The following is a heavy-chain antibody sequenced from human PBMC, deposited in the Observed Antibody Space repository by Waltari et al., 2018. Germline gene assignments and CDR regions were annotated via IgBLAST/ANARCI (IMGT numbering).Heavy chain of an antibody. V-gene: IGHV1-46*01. CDR1: GYSFTSYY. D-gene: IGHD3-10*01. Sequence: QVQLVQSGAEVKKPGASVKVSCKASGYSFTSYYIHWVRHAPGQGLQWMGISNPSGGRTSSAQKFQGRITLTSDTSTSTVYMELSSLRSDDTAVYYCARADYGSGTYFNPPYFDYWGQGTLVTVSS. J-gene: IGHJ4*02. CDR2: SNPSGGRT. CDR3: ARADYGSGTYFNPPYFDY.